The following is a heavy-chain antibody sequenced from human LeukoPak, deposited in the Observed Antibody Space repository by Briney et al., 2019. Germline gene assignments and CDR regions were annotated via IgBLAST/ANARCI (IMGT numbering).Heavy chain of an antibody. V-gene: IGHV3-23*01. CDR3: AKVKFRGSGSYDY. Sequence: GGSLRLSCAASGFTFSSYAMSWVRQAPGKGLEWVSAISGSGGSTYYADSVEGRFTISRDNSKNTLYLQMNSLRAEDTAVYYCAKVKFRGSGSYDYWGQGTLVTVSS. J-gene: IGHJ4*02. D-gene: IGHD3-10*01. CDR2: ISGSGGST. CDR1: GFTFSSYA.